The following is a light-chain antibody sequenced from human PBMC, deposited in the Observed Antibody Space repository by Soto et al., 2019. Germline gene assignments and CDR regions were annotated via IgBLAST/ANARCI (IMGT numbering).Light chain of an antibody. V-gene: IGKV3-15*01. CDR2: GAS. CDR3: QQYNNWPRT. CDR1: QGIINN. Sequence: EIVMTQSPVTLSVSPGARATLSCRASQGIINNLAWYQLRPGQAPRLLIYGASTRATGIPARFSASGSGTEFTLTISSLQSEDFVVYYCQQYNNWPRTFGQGTKVDIK. J-gene: IGKJ1*01.